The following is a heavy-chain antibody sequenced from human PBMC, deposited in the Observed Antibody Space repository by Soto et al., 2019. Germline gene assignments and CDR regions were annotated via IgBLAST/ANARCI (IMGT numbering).Heavy chain of an antibody. CDR3: AKGVPGTAVAGTGYFQH. D-gene: IGHD6-19*01. CDR1: GFTFSSYA. CDR2: ISYDGSNK. J-gene: IGHJ1*01. Sequence: HPGGSLRLSCAASGFTFSSYAMHWVRQAPGKGLEWVAVISYDGSNKYYADSVKGRFTISRDNSKNTLYLQMNSLRAEDTAVYYCAKGVPGTAVAGTGYFQHWGQGTLVTVSS. V-gene: IGHV3-30-3*01.